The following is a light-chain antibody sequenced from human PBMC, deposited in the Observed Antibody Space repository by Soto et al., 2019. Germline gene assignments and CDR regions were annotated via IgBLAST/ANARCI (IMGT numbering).Light chain of an antibody. V-gene: IGLV1-44*01. CDR2: SNN. CDR3: AAWDDSLNGVV. CDR1: SSNIGSKT. Sequence: QSVLTQPPSASGTPGQRVTISCSGSSSNIGSKTVNWYQQLPGTAPKLLIYSNNQRPSGVPDRFSGSKSGTSASLAISGLQSADEADYSCAAWDDSLNGVVFGGGTKLTVL. J-gene: IGLJ2*01.